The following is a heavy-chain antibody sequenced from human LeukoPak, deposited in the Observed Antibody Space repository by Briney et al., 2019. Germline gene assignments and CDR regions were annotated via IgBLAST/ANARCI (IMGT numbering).Heavy chain of an antibody. CDR1: GFTFSSYS. J-gene: IGHJ4*02. Sequence: AGGSLRLSCAASGFTFSSYSMIWVRQAPGKGLEWISYISSGSKTIYYADSVKGRFTISRDNAKKTLYLQINSLRAEDTAVYYCARDAYYYDSSGYYLPAGADYWGQGTLVTVSS. CDR2: ISSGSKTI. D-gene: IGHD3-22*01. V-gene: IGHV3-48*01. CDR3: ARDAYYYDSSGYYLPAGADY.